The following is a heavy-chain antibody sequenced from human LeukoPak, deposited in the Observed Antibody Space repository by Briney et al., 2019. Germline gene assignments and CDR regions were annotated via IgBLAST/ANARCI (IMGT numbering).Heavy chain of an antibody. V-gene: IGHV3-74*01. CDR1: GMTFSDHW. CDR3: TTGPSYGYEW. J-gene: IGHJ1*01. CDR2: IKTDGRTT. D-gene: IGHD3-16*01. Sequence: GGSLRLSCAASGMTFSDHWMHWVRQVPGKGLVWVSLIKTDGRTTIYADSVKGRFTIARDNGKSTLYLQMNSLRAEDTAIYYCTTGPSYGYEWWGQGTVVTVSS.